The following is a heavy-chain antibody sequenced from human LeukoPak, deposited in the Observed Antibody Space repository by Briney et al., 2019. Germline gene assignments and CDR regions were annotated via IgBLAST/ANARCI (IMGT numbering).Heavy chain of an antibody. J-gene: IGHJ4*02. CDR1: GFTFSSHA. Sequence: PGGSLRLSCAASGFTFSSHAMSWVRQAPGKGLEWVSAISTSGGSTYYADSVKARFTISRDNSKNTLYLQMNSLRAEDTAVYYCAKEPYSGSQLLDYWGQGTLVTVSS. CDR2: ISTSGGST. V-gene: IGHV3-23*01. D-gene: IGHD1-26*01. CDR3: AKEPYSGSQLLDY.